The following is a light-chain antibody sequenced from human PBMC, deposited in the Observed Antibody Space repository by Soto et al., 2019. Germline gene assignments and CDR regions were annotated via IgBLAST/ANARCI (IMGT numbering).Light chain of an antibody. CDR2: GAS. V-gene: IGKV3D-15*01. Sequence: EMVVTQSPATLSVSPGERVALSCRASQSISRNLAWYQQKPGQAPRLLIYGASTRATGIPARFSGSGSGTDFNLTISSLQSEDFAVYYCQQYYHWPRTFGQGTELDIK. CDR3: QQYYHWPRT. J-gene: IGKJ1*01. CDR1: QSISRN.